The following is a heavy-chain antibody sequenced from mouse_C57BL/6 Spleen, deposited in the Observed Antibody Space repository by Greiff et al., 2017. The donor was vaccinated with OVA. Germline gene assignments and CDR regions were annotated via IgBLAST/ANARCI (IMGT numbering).Heavy chain of an antibody. Sequence: EVKLMESGGGLVKPGGSLKLSCAASGFTFSDYGMHWVRQAPGKGLEWVAYINSGSGTIYYADTVKGRFTISRDNAKNTLFLQMTSLRSEDTAMYYCARRYGYDGAMDYWGQGTSVTVSS. CDR1: GFTFSDYG. J-gene: IGHJ4*01. CDR2: INSGSGTI. CDR3: ARRYGYDGAMDY. D-gene: IGHD2-2*01. V-gene: IGHV5-17*01.